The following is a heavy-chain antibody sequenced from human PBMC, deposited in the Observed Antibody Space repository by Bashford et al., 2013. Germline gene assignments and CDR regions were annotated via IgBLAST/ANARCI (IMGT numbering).Heavy chain of an antibody. D-gene: IGHD3-10*01. CDR3: ARDRLWFGDQLYSHYYGMDV. J-gene: IGHJ6*02. V-gene: IGHV3-48*01. CDR1: GFTFSSYS. Sequence: GGSLRLSCAASGFTFSSYSMNWVRQAPGKGLEWVSYISSSSSTIYYADSVKGRFTISRDNAKNSLYLQMNSLRAEDTAVYYCARDRLWFGDQLYSHYYGMDVWGQGTTVTVSS. CDR2: ISSSSSTI.